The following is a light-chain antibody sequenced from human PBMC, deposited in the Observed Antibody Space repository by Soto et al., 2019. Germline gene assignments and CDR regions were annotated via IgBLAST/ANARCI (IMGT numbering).Light chain of an antibody. Sequence: QSVLTQPPSASGSPGQSVTISCTGTSSDVGGYNFVSWYQQHPGKAPKLMIYEVSKRPSGVPDRFSGSKSGNTASLTVSGLQAEDEADYYCYSYAGINSFYVFGTGTKLTVL. CDR2: EVS. CDR1: SSDVGGYNF. J-gene: IGLJ1*01. CDR3: YSYAGINSFYV. V-gene: IGLV2-8*01.